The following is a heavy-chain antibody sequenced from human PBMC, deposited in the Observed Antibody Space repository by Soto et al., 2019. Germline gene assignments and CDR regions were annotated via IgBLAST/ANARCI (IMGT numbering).Heavy chain of an antibody. CDR1: GGSISSYY. J-gene: IGHJ4*02. CDR2: IYYSGST. CDR3: ARRLYSGYFHFDY. Sequence: SETLSLTCTVSGGSISSYYWSWIRQPPGKGLEWIGYIYYSGSTNYNPSLKSRVTISIDTSKNQFSLKLSSVTAADTAVYYCARRLYSGYFHFDYWGQGTLXXVSS. V-gene: IGHV4-59*08. D-gene: IGHD5-12*01.